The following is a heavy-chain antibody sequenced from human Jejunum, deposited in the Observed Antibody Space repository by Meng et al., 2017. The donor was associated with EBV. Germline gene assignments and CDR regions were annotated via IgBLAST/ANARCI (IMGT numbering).Heavy chain of an antibody. CDR2: INHSGST. CDR3: ARVAFSYTTRSLDS. CDR1: RGSFSGYY. Sequence: QVQLQPWGGGLLKPSETLSLTCAVYRGSFSGYYWSWIRQHPGKGLEWIGEINHSGSTNYNPSLRSRVTISVETSKNQFSLRLNSVTAADTAVYYCARVAFSYTTRSLDSWGQGTLATVSS. D-gene: IGHD3-16*02. V-gene: IGHV4-34*02. J-gene: IGHJ4*02.